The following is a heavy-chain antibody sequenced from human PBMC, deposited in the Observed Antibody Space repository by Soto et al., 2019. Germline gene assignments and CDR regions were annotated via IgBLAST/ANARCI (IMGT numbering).Heavy chain of an antibody. CDR3: ARDNGYYDL. Sequence: ASVKVSCKTSGYTFSSYSINWVRQAPGQGLEWMAWISTYSGNTHYAERVQGRVTVTLDKSARTAFMEMRGLTSDDTAVYFCARDNGYYDLWGQGNLVTVSS. V-gene: IGHV1-18*04. CDR2: ISTYSGNT. J-gene: IGHJ4*02. CDR1: GYTFSSYS.